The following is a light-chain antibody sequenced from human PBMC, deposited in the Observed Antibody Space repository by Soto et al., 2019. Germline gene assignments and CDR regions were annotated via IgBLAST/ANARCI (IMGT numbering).Light chain of an antibody. CDR1: SSDVGGYNY. J-gene: IGLJ1*01. Sequence: QSALTQPPSVSGSPGQSVTISCTGTSSDVGGYNYVSWYQHHPGKAPKLIIFGVSKRPSGVPDPFSGFKSGNTASLTISGLQADDEADYHCCSFAGINTFALSVFGTGTKLTVL. CDR2: GVS. V-gene: IGLV2-11*01. CDR3: CSFAGINTFALSV.